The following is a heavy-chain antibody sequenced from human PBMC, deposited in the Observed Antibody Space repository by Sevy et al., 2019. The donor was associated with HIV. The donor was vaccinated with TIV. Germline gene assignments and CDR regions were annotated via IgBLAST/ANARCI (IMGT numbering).Heavy chain of an antibody. J-gene: IGHJ4*02. D-gene: IGHD6-19*01. CDR3: TRDLYGSGWFYFDY. CDR2: IKPKTYGGTT. CDR1: GFTFSDYA. V-gene: IGHV3-49*04. Sequence: GGSLRLSCTASGFTFSDYAMSWVRQAPGKGLEWVGFIKPKTYGGTTEYAASVKGRFIISRDDSKNIAYLQMNSLKTEDTAVYYCTRDLYGSGWFYFDYWGQGTLVTVSS.